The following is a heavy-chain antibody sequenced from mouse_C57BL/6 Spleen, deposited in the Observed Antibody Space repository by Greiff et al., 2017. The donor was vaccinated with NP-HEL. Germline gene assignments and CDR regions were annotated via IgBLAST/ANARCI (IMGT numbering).Heavy chain of an antibody. V-gene: IGHV1-50*01. CDR3: ARWDYGSSYSFDY. CDR2: IDPSDSYI. CDR1: GYTFTSYW. Sequence: QVQLQQPGAELVKPGASVKLSCKASGYTFTSYWMQWVKQRPGQGLEWIGEIDPSDSYINYNQKVKGKATLTGDTSSSTAYMQLSSLTSEDSAVYYCARWDYGSSYSFDYWGQGTTLTVSS. D-gene: IGHD1-1*01. J-gene: IGHJ2*01.